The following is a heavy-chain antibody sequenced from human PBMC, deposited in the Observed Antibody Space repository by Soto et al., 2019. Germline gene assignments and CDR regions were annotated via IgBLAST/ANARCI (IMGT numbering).Heavy chain of an antibody. CDR2: IHYSGR. Sequence: SETLSLTCTVSGGSINSYFCSWIRQPPGKGLEWIGYIHYSGRSYNPSLESRVTMSVDTSENQFSLKLRSVTAADTAVYYCARLRRRDSSSFQEWFDPWGQGILVTVSS. J-gene: IGHJ5*02. D-gene: IGHD3-22*01. CDR1: GGSINSYF. V-gene: IGHV4-59*01. CDR3: ARLRRRDSSSFQEWFDP.